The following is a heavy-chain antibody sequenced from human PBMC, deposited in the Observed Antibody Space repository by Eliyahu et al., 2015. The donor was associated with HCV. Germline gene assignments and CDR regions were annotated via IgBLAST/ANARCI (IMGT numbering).Heavy chain of an antibody. Sequence: QVQLQESGPGLVKPSEPLSLTCTVXGGSMSPYYWSWIRQAPGKGLEWIGYIYYSGSTDYNSSLKSRVTISVDTSKNQFSLKVTSVTAADTAVYYCARLAADWFGGGCPNWFAPWGQGTLVTVSS. CDR3: ARLAADWFGGGCPNWFAP. CDR1: GGSMSPYY. D-gene: IGHD2-15*01. V-gene: IGHV4-59*01. CDR2: IYYSGST. J-gene: IGHJ5*02.